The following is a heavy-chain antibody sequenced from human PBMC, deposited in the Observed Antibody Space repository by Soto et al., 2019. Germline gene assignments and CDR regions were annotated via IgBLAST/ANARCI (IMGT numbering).Heavy chain of an antibody. V-gene: IGHV4-34*01. Sequence: SETLSLTCAVYGGSFSGCYWSWIRQPPGKGLEWIGEINHSGSTNYNPSLKSRVTISVDTSKNQFSLKLSSVAAADTAVYYCARVPYCTNGVCSWNSAGHSPSTFDPWGQGTLVTVSS. D-gene: IGHD2-8*01. J-gene: IGHJ5*02. CDR3: ARVPYCTNGVCSWNSAGHSPSTFDP. CDR1: GGSFSGCY. CDR2: INHSGST.